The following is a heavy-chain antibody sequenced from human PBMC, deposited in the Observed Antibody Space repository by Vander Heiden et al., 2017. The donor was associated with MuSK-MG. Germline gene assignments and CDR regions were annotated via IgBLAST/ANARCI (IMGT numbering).Heavy chain of an antibody. CDR2: ISGSGAGT. J-gene: IGHJ4*02. V-gene: IGHV3-23*01. D-gene: IGHD2-15*01. Sequence: EVQLLESGGHLLQPGGSLRLSCTASGFSFSTSARSRVRQAPGHGLDWVSAISGSGAGTYYADSAKGRYTISRDNYENTLYRQMNSLRAEDTAVYYCAKSGLRRGSCSGGSCYLSDYWGQGTLVTVSS. CDR1: GFSFSTSA. CDR3: AKSGLRRGSCSGGSCYLSDY.